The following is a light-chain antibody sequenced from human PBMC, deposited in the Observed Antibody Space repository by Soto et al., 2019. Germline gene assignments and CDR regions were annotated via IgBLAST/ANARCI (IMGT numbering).Light chain of an antibody. Sequence: EIVLTQSPGTLSLSPGEGATLSCRASHSVSSNYLAWYQQRPGQAPRLLIYGASSRATGIPDRFSGGGSGTDFTLTISRLEPEDFAVYYCQQYGSSSPTTFGQGTRLEIE. V-gene: IGKV3-20*01. J-gene: IGKJ5*01. CDR2: GAS. CDR3: QQYGSSSPTT. CDR1: HSVSSNY.